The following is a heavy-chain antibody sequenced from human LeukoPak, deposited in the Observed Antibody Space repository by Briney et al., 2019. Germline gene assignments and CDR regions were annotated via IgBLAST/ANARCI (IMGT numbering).Heavy chain of an antibody. CDR1: GFTFSSYA. J-gene: IGHJ4*02. D-gene: IGHD3-16*02. CDR3: ARGYYDYVWGSYRYFDY. CDR2: INSDGSST. V-gene: IGHV3-74*01. Sequence: GGSLRLSCAASGFTFSSYAMSWVRQAPGKGLVWVSRINSDGSSTSYADSVKGRFTISRDNAKNTLYLQMNSLRAEDTAVYYCARGYYDYVWGSYRYFDYWGQGTLVTVSS.